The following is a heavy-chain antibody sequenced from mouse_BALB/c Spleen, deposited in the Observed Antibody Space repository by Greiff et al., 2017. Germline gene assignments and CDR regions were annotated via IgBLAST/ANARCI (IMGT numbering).Heavy chain of an antibody. D-gene: IGHD2-3*01. CDR3: AREGDGYYEYFDV. Sequence: EVKLVESGGGLVKPGGSLKLSCAASGFTFSSYAMSWVRQTPEKRLEWVASISSGGSTYYPDSVKGRFTISRDNARNILYLQMSSLRSEDTAMYYCAREGDGYYEYFDVWGAGTTVTVSS. CDR2: ISSGGST. J-gene: IGHJ1*01. CDR1: GFTFSSYA. V-gene: IGHV5-6-5*01.